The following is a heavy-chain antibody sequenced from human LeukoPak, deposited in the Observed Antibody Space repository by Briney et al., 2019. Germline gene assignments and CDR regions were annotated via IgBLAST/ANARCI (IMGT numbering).Heavy chain of an antibody. D-gene: IGHD3-10*01. CDR1: GYSFTSYD. CDR2: MNPNSGNT. V-gene: IGHV1-8*01. J-gene: IGHJ6*03. CDR3: AKGGARDYYGSGGGDYYMDV. Sequence: ASVKVSRKASGYSFTSYDINWVRQATGQGLEWMGWMNPNSGNTGYAQKFQGRVTMTRNTSISTAYMELSSLRSEDTAVYYCAKGGARDYYGSGGGDYYMDVWGKGTTVTISS.